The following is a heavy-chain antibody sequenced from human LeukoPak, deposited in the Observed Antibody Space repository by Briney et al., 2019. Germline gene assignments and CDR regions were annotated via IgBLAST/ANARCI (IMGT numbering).Heavy chain of an antibody. CDR2: IIPIFGTA. D-gene: IGHD2-2*01. J-gene: IGHJ6*04. Sequence: GASVKVSCKASGGTFSSYAISWVRQAPGQGPEWMGGIIPIFGTANYAQKFQGRVTITADESTSTAYMELSSLRSEDTAVYYCARDWDIVVVPAASYYYYGMDVWGKGTTVTVSS. CDR3: ARDWDIVVVPAASYYYYGMDV. V-gene: IGHV1-69*01. CDR1: GGTFSSYA.